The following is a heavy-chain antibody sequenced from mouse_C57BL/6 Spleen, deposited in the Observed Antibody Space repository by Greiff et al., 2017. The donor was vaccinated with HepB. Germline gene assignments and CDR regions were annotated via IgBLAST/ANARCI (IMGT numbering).Heavy chain of an antibody. Sequence: VQLQQPGAELVMPGASVKLSCKASGYTFTSYWMHWVKQRPGQGLEWIGEIDPSDSYTNYNQKFKGKSTLTVDKSSSTAYMQLSSLTSEDSAVYYCAREEGSRYFDVWGRGTTVTGAS. CDR1: GYTFTSYW. CDR2: IDPSDSYT. D-gene: IGHD1-1*01. J-gene: IGHJ1*03. CDR3: AREEGSRYFDV. V-gene: IGHV1-69*01.